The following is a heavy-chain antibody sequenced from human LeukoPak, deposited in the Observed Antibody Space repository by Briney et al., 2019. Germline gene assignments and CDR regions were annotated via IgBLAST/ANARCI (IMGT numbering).Heavy chain of an antibody. J-gene: IGHJ6*03. V-gene: IGHV3-7*01. CDR3: ARDYVYYYYYMDV. CDR2: IKQDGSEK. CDR1: GFTFSSYW. D-gene: IGHD3-10*02. Sequence: GGSLRLSCAASGFTFSSYWMSWVRQAPGKGLEWVANIKQDGSEKYYVDSVKGRFTISRDNAKNLLYLQMNSLRAEDTAVYYCARDYVYYYYYMDVWGKGTTVTVSS.